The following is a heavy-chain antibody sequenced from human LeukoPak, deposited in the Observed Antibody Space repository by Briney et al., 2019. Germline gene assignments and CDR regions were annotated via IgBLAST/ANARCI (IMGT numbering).Heavy chain of an antibody. CDR1: GFTFSSYG. D-gene: IGHD3-3*01. V-gene: IGHV3-30*18. Sequence: PGGSLRLSWAASGFTFSSYGMHWVRQAPGKGLEWVAVISYDGSNKYYADSVKGRFTISRDNSKNTLYLQMNSLRAEDTAVYYCAKDSYDFWSGYLDYWGQGTLVTVSS. CDR2: ISYDGSNK. CDR3: AKDSYDFWSGYLDY. J-gene: IGHJ4*02.